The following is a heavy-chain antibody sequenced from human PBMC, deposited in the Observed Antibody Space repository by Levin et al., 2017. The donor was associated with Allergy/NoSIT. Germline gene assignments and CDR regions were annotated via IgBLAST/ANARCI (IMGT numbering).Heavy chain of an antibody. CDR3: ARREYSSGGTSTLTFDY. D-gene: IGHD2-15*01. CDR1: GASIRNPNYY. Sequence: SQTLSLPCTVSGASIRNPNYYWGWIRQPPGKGLEWIGNIYYSGSTFYNPSLKNRVTISVDTTNNDFSLKMSSVTVADTAVYYCARREYSSGGTSTLTFDYGGQGALVTVSS. V-gene: IGHV4-39*02. CDR2: IYYSGST. J-gene: IGHJ4*02.